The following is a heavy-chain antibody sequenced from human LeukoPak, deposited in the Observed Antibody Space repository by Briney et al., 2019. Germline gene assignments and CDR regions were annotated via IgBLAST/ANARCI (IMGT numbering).Heavy chain of an antibody. CDR3: ARGLTYYYDSSGYCFDY. J-gene: IGHJ4*02. V-gene: IGHV4-59*01. Sequence: PSETLSLTCTVSGGSISRYYWSWIRQPPGKGLEWIGYIYYSGSTNYNPSLKSRVTISVDTSKNQFSLKLSSVTAADTAVYYCARGLTYYYDSSGYCFDYWGQGTLVTVSS. D-gene: IGHD3-22*01. CDR2: IYYSGST. CDR1: GGSISRYY.